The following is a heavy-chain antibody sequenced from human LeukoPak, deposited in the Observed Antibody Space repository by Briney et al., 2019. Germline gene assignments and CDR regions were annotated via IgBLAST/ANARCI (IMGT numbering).Heavy chain of an antibody. D-gene: IGHD5-12*01. J-gene: IGHJ4*02. V-gene: IGHV4-59*12. CDR3: ARGRSGYSPSGPRLDY. CDR2: ISYTGSTNYNASSGST. CDR1: GGSISSYY. Sequence: PSETLSLTCTVSGGSISSYYWSWIRQPPGKGLEWIAYISYTGSTNYNASSGSTNYNPSLKSRVTMSIDTSKNQFSLKLNSVTAADTAKYYCARGRSGYSPSGPRLDYWGQGTLVTVSS.